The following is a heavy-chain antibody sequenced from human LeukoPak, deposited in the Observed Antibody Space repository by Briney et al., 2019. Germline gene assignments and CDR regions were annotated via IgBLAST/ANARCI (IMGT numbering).Heavy chain of an antibody. J-gene: IGHJ6*03. Sequence: GSLRLSCAASGFTFSSYSMNWVRQAPGKGLEWVSSISSSSSYIYYADSVKGRFTISRDNAKNSLYLQMNSLRAEDTAVYYCAREEATLSRYYYYYYMDVWGKGTTVTVSS. CDR1: GFTFSSYS. V-gene: IGHV3-21*01. CDR2: ISSSSSYI. D-gene: IGHD1-26*01. CDR3: AREEATLSRYYYYYYMDV.